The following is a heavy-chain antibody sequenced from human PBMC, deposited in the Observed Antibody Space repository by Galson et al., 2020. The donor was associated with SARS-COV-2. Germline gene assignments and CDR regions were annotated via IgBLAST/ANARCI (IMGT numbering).Heavy chain of an antibody. CDR1: GFTFSSYG. CDR2: IWYDGSNK. V-gene: IGHV3-33*01. D-gene: IGHD6-13*01. J-gene: IGHJ4*02. Sequence: GGSLRLSCAASGFTFSSYGMHWVRQAPGKGLEWVAIIWYDGSNKYYADSVKGRFTISRDNSKNTLYLQMNSLRAEDTAVYYCATEQLAEVGTLDYWGQGTLVTVSS. CDR3: ATEQLAEVGTLDY.